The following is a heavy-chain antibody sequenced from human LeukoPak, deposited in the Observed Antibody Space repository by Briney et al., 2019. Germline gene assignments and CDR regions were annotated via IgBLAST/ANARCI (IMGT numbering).Heavy chain of an antibody. Sequence: PGGSLRLSCAASGFTFSNHGMHWVRQAPGKGLEWVAVIWYDGSNKYYVDSVKGRFTISRDNSKSTLYLQMSSLRAEDTAVYYCARDRSVDYFDYWGQGTLVTVSS. CDR1: GFTFSNHG. V-gene: IGHV3-33*01. CDR2: IWYDGSNK. D-gene: IGHD3-3*01. CDR3: ARDRSVDYFDY. J-gene: IGHJ4*02.